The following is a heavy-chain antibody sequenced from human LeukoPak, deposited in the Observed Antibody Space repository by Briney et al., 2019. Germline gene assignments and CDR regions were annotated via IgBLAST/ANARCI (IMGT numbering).Heavy chain of an antibody. V-gene: IGHV3-33*06. Sequence: GGSLRLSCAASGFTFSSYGMHWVRQAPGKGLEWVAVIWYDGSNKYYADSVKGRFTISRDNSKNTLYLQMNSLRAEDTAVYYCAKTPKTYGDYAAVDYWGQGTLVTVSS. CDR3: AKTPKTYGDYAAVDY. CDR2: IWYDGSNK. CDR1: GFTFSSYG. D-gene: IGHD4-17*01. J-gene: IGHJ4*02.